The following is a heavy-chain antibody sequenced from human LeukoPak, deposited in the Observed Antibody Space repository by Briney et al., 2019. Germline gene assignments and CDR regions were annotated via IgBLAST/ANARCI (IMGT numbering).Heavy chain of an antibody. CDR2: IKQDGSEK. Sequence: PGGSLRLSCAASGFTFSNYWMHWVRQAPGKGLEWVAHIKQDGSEKNYVDSVEGRFTISRDNAKNSLYLQMNSLRAEDTAVYYCAKDGIAAAGYYFDYWGQGTLVTVSS. V-gene: IGHV3-7*01. D-gene: IGHD6-13*01. J-gene: IGHJ4*02. CDR1: GFTFSNYW. CDR3: AKDGIAAAGYYFDY.